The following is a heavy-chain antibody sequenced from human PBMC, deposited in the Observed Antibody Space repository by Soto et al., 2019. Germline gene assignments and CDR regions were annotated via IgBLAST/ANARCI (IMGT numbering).Heavy chain of an antibody. CDR1: GFTFSSYS. V-gene: IGHV3-48*01. J-gene: IGHJ5*02. Sequence: EVQLVESGGGLVQPGGSLRLSCAASGFTFSSYSMNWVRQAPGKGLEWVSYISSSSSTIYYADSVKGRFTISRDNAKNALYLQMNSLRAEAMAVYYCAGAGYYLNWFDPWGQGTLVTVSS. CDR2: ISSSSSTI. D-gene: IGHD3-10*01. CDR3: AGAGYYLNWFDP.